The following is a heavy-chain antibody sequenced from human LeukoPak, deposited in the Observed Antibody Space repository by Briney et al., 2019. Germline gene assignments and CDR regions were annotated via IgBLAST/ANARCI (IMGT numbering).Heavy chain of an antibody. CDR2: INHSGST. Sequence: SETLSLTCAVYGGSFSGYYWSWIRQPPGKGLGWIGEINHSGSTNYNPSLKSPVTISVDTSKNQFSLKLSSVTAADTAVYYCARDRGLWFGESPLFDWGQGTLVTVSS. CDR3: ARDRGLWFGESPLFD. D-gene: IGHD3-10*01. J-gene: IGHJ4*02. CDR1: GGSFSGYY. V-gene: IGHV4-34*01.